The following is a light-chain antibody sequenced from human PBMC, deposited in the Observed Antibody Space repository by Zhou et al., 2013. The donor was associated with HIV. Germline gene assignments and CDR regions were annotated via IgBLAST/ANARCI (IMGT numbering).Light chain of an antibody. V-gene: IGKV1-39*01. CDR1: QSISTS. CDR2: ATS. CDR3: QQSYSTHPIT. Sequence: DIQMTQSPSSLSASVGDRVTITCRASQSISTSLNWYQQKQGKAPKLLMYATSSLQSGVPSRFSGSGSGTDFTLTINSLQPEDFATYYCQQSYSTHPITFGQGTQLEIK. J-gene: IGKJ5*01.